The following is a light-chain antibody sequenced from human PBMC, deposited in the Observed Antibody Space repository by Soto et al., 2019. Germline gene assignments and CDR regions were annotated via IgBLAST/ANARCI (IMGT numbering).Light chain of an antibody. CDR2: DAS. J-gene: IGKJ5*01. CDR1: RNINNY. V-gene: IGKV1-33*01. CDR3: QQYENLPT. Sequence: DIQMTQSPSSLSASVGDRVTITCQASRNINNYLNWYQQKPGRAPKLLIYDASNLEAGVPSRFRGSGSGTDFTFTISRLQPEDIATYYCQQYENLPTSGQGTRLEIK.